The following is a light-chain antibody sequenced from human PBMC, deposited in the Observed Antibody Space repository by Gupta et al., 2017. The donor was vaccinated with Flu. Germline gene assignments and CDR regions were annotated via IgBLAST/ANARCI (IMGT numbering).Light chain of an antibody. V-gene: IGLV3-21*02. Sequence: SFILTQPPSVSVASGPPASIACGGNNIGSETVHWYQQKPGQAPVLVLYDDDFRPSGIPERFSGSNSGNTATLTIRRVEAGDEADYYCQVWDTASDHWLFGAGTTLTVV. CDR3: QVWDTASDHWL. CDR1: NIGSET. CDR2: DDD. J-gene: IGLJ3*02.